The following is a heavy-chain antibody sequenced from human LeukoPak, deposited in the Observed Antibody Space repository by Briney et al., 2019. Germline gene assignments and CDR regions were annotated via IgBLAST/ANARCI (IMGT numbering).Heavy chain of an antibody. CDR1: GFTFSSYA. CDR3: AKVVAGGFLGYMDV. CDR2: ISGSGGST. J-gene: IGHJ6*02. V-gene: IGHV3-23*01. Sequence: GGSLRLSCAASGFTFSSYAMSWVRQAPGKGLEWVSAISGSGGSTYYTDSVKGRFTISRDNSKNTLYLQMNSLRAEDTAVYYCAKVVAGGFLGYMDVWGQGTTVTVSS. D-gene: IGHD6-19*01.